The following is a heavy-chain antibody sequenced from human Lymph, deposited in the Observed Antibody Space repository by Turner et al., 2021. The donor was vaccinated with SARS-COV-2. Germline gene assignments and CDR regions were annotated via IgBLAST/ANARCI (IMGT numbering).Heavy chain of an antibody. CDR3: ARDSSGSGTLDY. D-gene: IGHD3-10*01. V-gene: IGHV3-30-3*01. Sequence: QVQLVASVGGVVQPGSSLRLSCAAFGFTFNNYPMHWVRQAPGKGLEWVAVISYDGSNKYYADSVKGRFTISRDNSKNTLYLQMNSLRAEDTAVYYCARDSSGSGTLDYWGQGTLVTVSS. CDR2: ISYDGSNK. CDR1: GFTFNNYP. J-gene: IGHJ4*02.